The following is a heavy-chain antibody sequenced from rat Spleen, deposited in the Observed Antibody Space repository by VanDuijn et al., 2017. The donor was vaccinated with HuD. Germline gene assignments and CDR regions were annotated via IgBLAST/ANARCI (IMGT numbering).Heavy chain of an antibody. Sequence: EVQLVESYGGLVQPGRSLKLSCAASGFTFNDHFMAWVRQAPTKGLEWVATISSDGSSTYYPDSVKGRFTISRDNAKSTLYLQMNSLRSEDTATYYCTRATYYYSPHYWGQGVMVTVSS. CDR2: ISSDGSST. CDR1: GFTFNDHF. CDR3: TRATYYYSPHY. V-gene: IGHV5-29*01. J-gene: IGHJ2*01. D-gene: IGHD1-1*01.